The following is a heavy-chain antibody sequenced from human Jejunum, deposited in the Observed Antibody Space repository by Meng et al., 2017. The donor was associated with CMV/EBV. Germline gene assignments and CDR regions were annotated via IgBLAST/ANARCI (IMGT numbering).Heavy chain of an antibody. V-gene: IGHV3-23*01. CDR1: GFTFRDFA. J-gene: IGHJ4*02. CDR2: IGGDDFT. CDR3: AKDISVRSEFEN. D-gene: IGHD1-14*01. Sequence: VQWLEFGGDLIQPGGSLRLSCAVSGFTFRDFAMNWVRQAPGKGLEFVARIGGDDFTEYRDSVKGRFTISRDNSNNMMYLQMNSLRVEDTAVYYCAKDISVRSEFENWGQGTLVTVSS.